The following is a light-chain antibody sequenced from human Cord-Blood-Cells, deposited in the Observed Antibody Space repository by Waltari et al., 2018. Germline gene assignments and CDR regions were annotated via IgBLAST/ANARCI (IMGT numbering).Light chain of an antibody. CDR1: SSDVGGYNY. V-gene: IGLV2-8*01. CDR3: SSYAGSNNVV. J-gene: IGLJ2*01. CDR2: EVS. Sequence: QSALTQPPSASGSPGQSVTIPCTGTSSDVGGYNYVSWYQHHPGNAPKLMIYEVSKRPSGVPDRFSGSKSGNTASLTVSGLQAEDEADYYCSSYAGSNNVVFGGGTKLTVL.